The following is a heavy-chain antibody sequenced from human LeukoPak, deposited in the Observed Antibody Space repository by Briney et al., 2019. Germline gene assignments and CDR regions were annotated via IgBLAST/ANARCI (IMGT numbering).Heavy chain of an antibody. CDR2: ISGSGGST. J-gene: IGHJ4*02. CDR1: GFTFSSYA. CDR3: AKDGYCSSTSCYWSY. V-gene: IGHV3-23*01. D-gene: IGHD2-2*03. Sequence: GALRLSCAASGFTFSSYAMSWVRQGPGKGLEWVSGISGSGGSTCYADSVKGRFTISRDSSKNTLYVQMNSLRAEDTAVYYCAKDGYCSSTSCYWSYWGQGTLVTVSS.